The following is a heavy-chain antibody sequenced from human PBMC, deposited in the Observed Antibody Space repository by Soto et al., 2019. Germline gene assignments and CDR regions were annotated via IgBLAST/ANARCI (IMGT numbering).Heavy chain of an antibody. V-gene: IGHV3-53*01. J-gene: IGHJ6*02. CDR3: ARGITMVRGVYYYYGMDV. CDR2: IYSGGST. Sequence: PGGSLRLSCAASGFTVSSNYMSWVRQAPGKGLEWVSVIYSGGSTYYADSVKGRFTISRDSSKNTLYLQMNSLRAEDTAVYYCARGITMVRGVYYYYGMDVWGQGTTVTVSS. D-gene: IGHD3-10*01. CDR1: GFTVSSNY.